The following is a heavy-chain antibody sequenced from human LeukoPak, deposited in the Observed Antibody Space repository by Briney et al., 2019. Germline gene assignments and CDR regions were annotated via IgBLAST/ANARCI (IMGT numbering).Heavy chain of an antibody. CDR2: ISSSGSTI. V-gene: IGHV3-11*01. Sequence: GGSLRLSCAASGFTFSDYYMSWVRQAPGKGLEWVSYISSSGSTIYYADSVTGRFTISRDNAKNSLYLQMNSLRAEDTAVYYCASNPPRYYYDSSGYEPEFDYWGQGTLVTVSS. CDR1: GFTFSDYY. D-gene: IGHD3-22*01. J-gene: IGHJ4*02. CDR3: ASNPPRYYYDSSGYEPEFDY.